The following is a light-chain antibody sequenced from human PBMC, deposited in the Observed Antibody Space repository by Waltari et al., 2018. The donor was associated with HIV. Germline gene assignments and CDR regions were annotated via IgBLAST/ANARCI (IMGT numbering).Light chain of an antibody. CDR3: MIWHSSAWV. Sequence: QAVLTQPASLSASPGASASLTCTLRGGINVGTYRIYWYQQKPGSPPQDLLRYKSDSDKQQGSGVPSRFAGSKDASANAGILLISGLQSEDEADYYCMIWHSSAWVFGGGTKLTVL. CDR1: GGINVGTYR. J-gene: IGLJ3*02. CDR2: YKSDSDK. V-gene: IGLV5-45*01.